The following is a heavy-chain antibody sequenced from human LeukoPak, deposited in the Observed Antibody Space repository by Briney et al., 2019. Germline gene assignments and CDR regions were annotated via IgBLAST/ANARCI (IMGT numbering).Heavy chain of an antibody. D-gene: IGHD3-3*01. CDR2: IYPGDSDT. CDR3: ARHLGVAPLTELDY. J-gene: IGHJ4*02. CDR1: GYSFSSSW. Sequence: GETLKISCKGSGYSFSSSWIAWVRQMPGKGLEWMGIIYPGDSDTRYSPSFQGQVTISADKSISTAYLQWSSLKASDTAMYYCARHLGVAPLTELDYWGQGTLVTVSS. V-gene: IGHV5-51*01.